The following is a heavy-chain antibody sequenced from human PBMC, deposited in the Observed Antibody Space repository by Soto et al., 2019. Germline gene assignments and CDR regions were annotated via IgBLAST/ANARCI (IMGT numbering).Heavy chain of an antibody. J-gene: IGHJ5*02. Sequence: GGSLRLSCASSGFTFSSYWMHLVRQAPGKGLVWVSRINSDGSSTSYADSVKGRFTISRDNAKNTLYLQMNSLRAEDTAVYYCARRSRNYDILTGYLNWFDPWGQGTLVTVSS. D-gene: IGHD3-9*01. CDR3: ARRSRNYDILTGYLNWFDP. V-gene: IGHV3-74*01. CDR1: GFTFSSYW. CDR2: INSDGSST.